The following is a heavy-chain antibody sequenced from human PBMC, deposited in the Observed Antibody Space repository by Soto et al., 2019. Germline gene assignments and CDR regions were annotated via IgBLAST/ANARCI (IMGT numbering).Heavy chain of an antibody. CDR3: ARCFIAVAGNNWFDP. J-gene: IGHJ5*02. CDR1: GGSISSSSYY. D-gene: IGHD6-19*01. Sequence: SETLSLTCTVSGGSISSSSYYWGWIRQPPGKGLEWIGSIYYSGSTYYNPSLKSRVTISVDTSKNQFSLKLSSVTAADTAVYYCARCFIAVAGNNWFDPWGQGTLVTVSS. CDR2: IYYSGST. V-gene: IGHV4-39*01.